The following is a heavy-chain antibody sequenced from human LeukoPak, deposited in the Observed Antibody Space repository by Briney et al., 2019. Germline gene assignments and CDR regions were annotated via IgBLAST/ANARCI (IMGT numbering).Heavy chain of an antibody. CDR1: GFTFSSYA. J-gene: IGHJ4*02. CDR2: ISGSGGST. Sequence: GGSLRLSCAASGFTFSSYAMSWVRQAPEKGLEWVSGISGSGGSTYYADSVKGRFTISRDNSKNTLYLQMNSLRAEDTAVYYCAKCRWVRQWLVQLFFDYWGQGTLVTVSS. D-gene: IGHD6-19*01. V-gene: IGHV3-23*01. CDR3: AKCRWVRQWLVQLFFDY.